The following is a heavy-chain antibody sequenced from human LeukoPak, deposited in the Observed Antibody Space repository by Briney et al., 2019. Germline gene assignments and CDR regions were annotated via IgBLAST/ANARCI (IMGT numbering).Heavy chain of an antibody. CDR3: AGGPTYYYGSGSYPDY. D-gene: IGHD3-10*01. V-gene: IGHV3-23*01. Sequence: PGGSLRPSCAASGFTFSSYAMSWVRQAPGKGLEWVSAISGSVGSTYYADSVKGRLTISRDNPKNTLYLQMNSLRAEDTAVYYCAGGPTYYYGSGSYPDYWGQGTLVTVSS. J-gene: IGHJ4*02. CDR1: GFTFSSYA. CDR2: ISGSVGST.